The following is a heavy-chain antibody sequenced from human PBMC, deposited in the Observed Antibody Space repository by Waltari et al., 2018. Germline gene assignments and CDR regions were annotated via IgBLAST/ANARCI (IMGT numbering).Heavy chain of an antibody. CDR1: GVSVSCGSFY. Sequence: QVYLQESGPGLVEPSQTLSLTCRSFGVSVSCGSFYWTWFRQPGGKGLVLVGYSILGRTNYNPSLKSRVNISVDTSKNQFSLNLSSVTAADTAVYFCAASTVFGVVVDYWGQGTPVTVSS. V-gene: IGHV4-61*09. CDR2: SILGRT. CDR3: AASTVFGVVVDY. J-gene: IGHJ4*02. D-gene: IGHD3-3*01.